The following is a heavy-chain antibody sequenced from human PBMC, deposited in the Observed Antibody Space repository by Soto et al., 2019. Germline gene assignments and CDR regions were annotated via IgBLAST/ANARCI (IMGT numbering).Heavy chain of an antibody. CDR1: GFTFSNYA. Sequence: EVQILQSGGGLEQPGGSLRLSCAASGFTFSNYAMSWISQAPGKGLEWVSTIRETGNTYYADSVRGRFATSRDNSENTLYLQMSSLRAEDTAVYYCAKQQMGVIRALDYWGQGTLVTVSS. CDR2: IRETGNT. D-gene: IGHD1-26*01. V-gene: IGHV3-23*01. CDR3: AKQQMGVIRALDY. J-gene: IGHJ4*02.